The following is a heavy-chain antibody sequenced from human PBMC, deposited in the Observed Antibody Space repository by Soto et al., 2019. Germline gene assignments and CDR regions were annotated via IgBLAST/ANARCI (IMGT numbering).Heavy chain of an antibody. V-gene: IGHV3-23*01. CDR3: AKDKVDHNSVWDPFDI. CDR2: LGGSNSDT. J-gene: IGHJ3*02. D-gene: IGHD2-15*01. CDR1: GFTFSDYA. Sequence: GGSLRLSCAASGFTFSDYAMSWVCQAPGKGLEWVSGLGGSNSDTHYAASVEGRFTVSRDNSKNTLFLQMNSLRVEDTAVYYCAKDKVDHNSVWDPFDIWGQGTLVTVSS.